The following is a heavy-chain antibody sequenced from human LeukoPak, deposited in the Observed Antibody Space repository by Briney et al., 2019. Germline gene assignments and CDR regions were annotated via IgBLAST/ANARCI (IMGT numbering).Heavy chain of an antibody. CDR1: GGTFSSYA. V-gene: IGHV1-69*10. J-gene: IGHJ6*02. Sequence: ASVKVSCKASGGTFSSYAISWVRQAPGQRLEWMGGIIPIFGIANYAQKFQGRVTITADKSTSTAYMELSSLRSEDTAVYYCARGKRNGEGNYFYGMDVWGQGTTVTVSS. CDR3: ARGKRNGEGNYFYGMDV. D-gene: IGHD3-10*01. CDR2: IIPIFGIA.